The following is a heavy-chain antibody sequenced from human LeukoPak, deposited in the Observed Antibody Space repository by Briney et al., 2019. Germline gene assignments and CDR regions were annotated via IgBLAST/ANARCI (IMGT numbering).Heavy chain of an antibody. Sequence: SETLSLTCTVSGYSISNPYYWGWIRPPPGKGLEWIGSIHHTGSTYYNPSLKSRVTISIDTSKNQFSLKLSSVTAADTAVYYCARVDGVVPTAYFDYWGQGTLVTVSS. CDR3: ARVDGVVPTAYFDY. V-gene: IGHV4-38-2*02. J-gene: IGHJ4*02. CDR1: GYSISNPYY. CDR2: IHHTGST. D-gene: IGHD2-2*01.